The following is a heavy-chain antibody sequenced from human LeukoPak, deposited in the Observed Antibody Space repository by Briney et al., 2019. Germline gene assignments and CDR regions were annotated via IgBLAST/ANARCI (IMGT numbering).Heavy chain of an antibody. CDR3: AKDYGSGSYFDY. V-gene: IGHV3-30*02. CDR1: GFTFSSYG. D-gene: IGHD3-10*01. CDR2: IRYDGSNK. J-gene: IGHJ4*02. Sequence: PGGSLRLSWAASGFTFSSYGMHWVRQAPGKGLEGVAFIRYDGSNKYYADSVKGRFTISRDNPKNTLYLQMNSLRAEDTAVYYCAKDYGSGSYFDYWGQGTLVTVSS.